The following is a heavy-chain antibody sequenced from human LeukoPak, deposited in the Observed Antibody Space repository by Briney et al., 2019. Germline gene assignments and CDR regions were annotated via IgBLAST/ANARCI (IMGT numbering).Heavy chain of an antibody. J-gene: IGHJ4*02. CDR2: ISAYNGNT. D-gene: IGHD3-9*01. V-gene: IGHV1-18*01. CDR1: GYTFTSYG. CDR3: ARGRYYDILTGYTIDY. Sequence: ASVKVSCKASGYTFTSYGISWVRQAPGQGLEWMGWISAYNGNTNYAQKLQGRVIMTTDTSTSTAYMELRSLRSDDTAVYYCARGRYYDILTGYTIDYWGQGTLVTVSS.